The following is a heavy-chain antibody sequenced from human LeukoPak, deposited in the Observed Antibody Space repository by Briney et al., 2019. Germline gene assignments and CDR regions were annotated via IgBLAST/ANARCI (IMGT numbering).Heavy chain of an antibody. J-gene: IGHJ4*02. CDR3: ARVGYYDSSAASDY. CDR2: INSDGSST. Sequence: PGGSLRLSCAASGFTFSSYWMHWVRQAPGKGLVWVSRINSDGSSTGYADSVKGRFTISRENDKNELYVQKNSRTAEDTAVYYCARVGYYDSSAASDYWGQGTLVTVSS. D-gene: IGHD3-22*01. CDR1: GFTFSSYW. V-gene: IGHV3-74*01.